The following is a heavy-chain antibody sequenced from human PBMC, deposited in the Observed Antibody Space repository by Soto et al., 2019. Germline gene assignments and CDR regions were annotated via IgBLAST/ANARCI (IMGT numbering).Heavy chain of an antibody. D-gene: IGHD7-27*01. CDR3: ARKAWVGFDY. CDR1: GDSISSSVW. V-gene: IGHV4-4*02. CDR2: VFHTGNT. Sequence: SETLSLTCAVSGDSISSSVWWTWVRQPPGKGLEWIGEVFHTGNTNYNPSLKSRVTMSVDKSTNEFSLKVTSVTAADTAIYYCARKAWVGFDYWGQGALVTVSS. J-gene: IGHJ4*02.